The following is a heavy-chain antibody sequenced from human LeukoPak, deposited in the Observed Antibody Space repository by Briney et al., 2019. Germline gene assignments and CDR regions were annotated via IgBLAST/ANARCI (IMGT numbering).Heavy chain of an antibody. CDR1: GFTFSSYE. V-gene: IGHV3-48*03. J-gene: IGHJ6*02. D-gene: IGHD2-15*01. CDR3: ARRSRDCSGGSCYSRYYYYGMDV. CDR2: ISSSGSTI. Sequence: GGSLRLSCAASGFTFSSYEMNWVRQAPGQGLEWVSYISSSGSTIYYADSVKGRFTISRDNAKNSLYLQMNSLRAEDTAVYYCARRSRDCSGGSCYSRYYYYGMDVWGQGTTVTVSS.